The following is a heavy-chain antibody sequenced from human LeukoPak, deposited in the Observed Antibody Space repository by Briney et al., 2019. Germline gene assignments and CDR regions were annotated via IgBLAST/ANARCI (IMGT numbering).Heavy chain of an antibody. CDR3: VREATGYSFADY. D-gene: IGHD1-26*01. J-gene: IGHJ4*02. CDR1: GFTFSNFA. CDR2: LNGDNS. V-gene: IGHV3-23*01. Sequence: GGSLRLSCAASGFTFSNFAMSWIRQAPGKGLEWVSALNGDNSYYADSVKGRFTVSRDNSKNTLYLQMNSLTAEDTAVYYCVREATGYSFADYWGQGTLVSVSS.